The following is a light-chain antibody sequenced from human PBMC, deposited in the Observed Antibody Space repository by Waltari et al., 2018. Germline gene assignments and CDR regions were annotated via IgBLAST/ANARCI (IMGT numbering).Light chain of an antibody. CDR2: RNH. J-gene: IGLJ1*01. Sequence: QSVLTQPPSASGTPGQRVTISCSGSSSNIGRNYVYWYQQLPGTAPRLLIYRNHQRPSGVPGRFSGSKSGTSASLAISGLRSEDEADYYCAAWDDSLNAFYVFGIGTKVTVL. V-gene: IGLV1-47*01. CDR1: SSNIGRNY. CDR3: AAWDDSLNAFYV.